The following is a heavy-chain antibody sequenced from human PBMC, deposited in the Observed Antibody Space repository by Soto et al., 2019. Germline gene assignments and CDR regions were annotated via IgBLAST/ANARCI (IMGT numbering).Heavy chain of an antibody. J-gene: IGHJ4*02. D-gene: IGHD3-9*01. CDR3: AKDRLDFDY. V-gene: IGHV3-23*01. Sequence: GGSLRLSCAASGFTFSSSSMNWVRQPPGKGLEWVSAISGSGGSTYYADSVKGRFTISRDNSKNTLYLQMNSLRAEDTAVYYCAKDRLDFDYWGQGTLVTVSS. CDR1: GFTFSSSS. CDR2: ISGSGGST.